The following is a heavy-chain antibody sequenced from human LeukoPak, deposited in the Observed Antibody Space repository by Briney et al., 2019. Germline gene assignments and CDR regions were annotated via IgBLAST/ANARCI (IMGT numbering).Heavy chain of an antibody. D-gene: IGHD3-10*01. CDR1: GYSTSSDYC. CDR3: ARASRGFGELYRPYNWFDP. J-gene: IGHJ5*02. V-gene: IGHV4-38-2*02. Sequence: PSETLSLTCFVSGYSTSSDYCWGWNRQPPGRGLEWIGSICHSGSTYYKPSLKSRVTISVDTSKDQFSLKLSSVTAADTAVYYCARASRGFGELYRPYNWFDPWGQGTLVTVSS. CDR2: ICHSGST.